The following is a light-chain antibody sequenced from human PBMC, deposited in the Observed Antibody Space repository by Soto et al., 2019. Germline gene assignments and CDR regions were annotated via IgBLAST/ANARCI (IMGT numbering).Light chain of an antibody. J-gene: IGKJ1*01. CDR2: GAS. Sequence: EIVLTQSPATLSLSPGERATLSCRASQSVSSYLAWYQQKPGQAPRLLIYGASTRATGVPARFSGRGSGTEFTLTISSLQSEDFAVYYCQQHGSSRTFGQGTKVDIK. CDR3: QQHGSSRT. V-gene: IGKV3-15*01. CDR1: QSVSSY.